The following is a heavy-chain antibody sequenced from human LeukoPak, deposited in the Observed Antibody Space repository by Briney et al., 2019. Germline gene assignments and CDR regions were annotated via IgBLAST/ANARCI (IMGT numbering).Heavy chain of an antibody. CDR2: IYYSGST. CDR3: ARQGSAQLAFDY. J-gene: IGHJ4*02. D-gene: IGHD6-6*01. Sequence: SETLSLTCTVSGGSISSSSYYWGWIRQPPGKGLEWIGSIYYSGSTYYNPSLKSRVTISVDTSKNQFSLKLSSVTAADTAVYYCARQGSAQLAFDYWGQGTLVTVSS. V-gene: IGHV4-39*01. CDR1: GGSISSSSYY.